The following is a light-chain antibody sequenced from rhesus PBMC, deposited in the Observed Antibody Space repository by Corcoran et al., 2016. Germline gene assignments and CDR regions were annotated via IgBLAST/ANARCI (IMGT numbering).Light chain of an antibody. J-gene: IGKJ2*01. CDR3: QQGYGTPYS. CDR2: KAS. CDR1: ENVNNY. Sequence: DIQMTQSPSSLSASVGDRVTITCRASENVNNYLNWYQQKQGKAPKLLIYKASTLQIGVPSRFIVSGSWTDYTFTISSLQPEDVATYYCQQGYGTPYSFGQGTKVEIK. V-gene: IGKV1-74*01.